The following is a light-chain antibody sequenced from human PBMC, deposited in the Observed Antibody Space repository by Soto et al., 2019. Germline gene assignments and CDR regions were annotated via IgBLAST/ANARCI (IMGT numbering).Light chain of an antibody. CDR1: QSISSY. Sequence: DIQMTQSPSSLSASVGDRVTITCRASQSISSYLNWYQQNPGKASKLLIYAASSLQSGVPSRFSGSGSGTDFTLTISSLQPEDFATYYCQQSYSTPRFGQGTKVEIK. CDR3: QQSYSTPR. J-gene: IGKJ1*01. V-gene: IGKV1-39*01. CDR2: AAS.